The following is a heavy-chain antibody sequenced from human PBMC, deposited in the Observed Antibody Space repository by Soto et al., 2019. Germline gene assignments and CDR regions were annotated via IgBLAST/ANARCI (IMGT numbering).Heavy chain of an antibody. J-gene: IGHJ6*03. CDR1: GFTFDDYA. CDR3: AKSTVYYYYYYMDV. CDR2: ISWNSGSI. Sequence: GGSLRLSCAASGFTFDDYAMHWVRQAPGKGLEWVSGISWNSGSIGYADSVKGRFTISRDNAKNSLYLQMNSLRAEDTALYYCAKSTVYYYYYYMDVWGKGTTVTVS. V-gene: IGHV3-9*01.